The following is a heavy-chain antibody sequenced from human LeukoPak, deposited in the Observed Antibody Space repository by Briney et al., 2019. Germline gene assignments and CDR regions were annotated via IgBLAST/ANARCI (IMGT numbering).Heavy chain of an antibody. J-gene: IGHJ4*02. D-gene: IGHD4-17*01. CDR1: GGSFRGYY. V-gene: IGHV4-34*01. Sequence: SETLSLTCAVYGGSFRGYYWSWIRQPPGKGLEWIGEINHSGSTNYNPSLKSRVTISVDTSKNQFSLTLSSVTAADTAVYYCARAGLNGDVDYWGQGTLVTVSS. CDR3: ARAGLNGDVDY. CDR2: INHSGST.